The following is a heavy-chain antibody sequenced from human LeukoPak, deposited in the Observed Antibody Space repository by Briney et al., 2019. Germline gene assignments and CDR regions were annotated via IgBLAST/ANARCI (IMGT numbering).Heavy chain of an antibody. CDR1: GFTFSSYS. J-gene: IGHJ4*02. CDR2: INSDGSST. CDR3: ARDLSEYGWFGELYY. D-gene: IGHD3-10*01. Sequence: GGSLRLSCAASGFTFSSYSMNWVRHAPGKGLVWVSRINSDGSSTNYADSVKGRFTISRDNAKNTLYLQMNSLRAEDTAVYYCARDLSEYGWFGELYYWGQGTLVTVSS. V-gene: IGHV3-74*01.